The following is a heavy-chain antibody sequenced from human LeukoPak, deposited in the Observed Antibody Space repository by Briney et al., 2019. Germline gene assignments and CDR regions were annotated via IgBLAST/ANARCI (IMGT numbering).Heavy chain of an antibody. CDR3: GRDALVGYFSYYYMDV. CDR2: ISNRGST. V-gene: IGHV4-59*11. Sequence: SETLSLTCTVSGGSISSHYWTWIRQSPVKGLEWIGDISNRGSTSYNPSLKSVITISIDTSKHQFSLKLSSVSAADTSVYYCGRDALVGYFSYYYMDVWGKGTTVTVSS. CDR1: GGSISSHY. D-gene: IGHD2-15*01. J-gene: IGHJ6*03.